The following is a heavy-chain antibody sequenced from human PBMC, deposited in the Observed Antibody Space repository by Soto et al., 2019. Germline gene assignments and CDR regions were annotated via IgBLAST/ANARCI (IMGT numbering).Heavy chain of an antibody. V-gene: IGHV3-30-3*01. J-gene: IGHJ6*02. CDR2: ISYDGSNK. D-gene: IGHD6-13*01. CDR3: ARESGQQLVQVTPNRYYGMDV. Sequence: GGSLRLSCAASGFTFSSYAMHWVRQAPGKGLEWVAVISYDGSNKYYADSVKGRFTISRDNSKNTLYLQMNSLRAEDTAVYYCARESGQQLVQVTPNRYYGMDVWGQGTTVTVSS. CDR1: GFTFSSYA.